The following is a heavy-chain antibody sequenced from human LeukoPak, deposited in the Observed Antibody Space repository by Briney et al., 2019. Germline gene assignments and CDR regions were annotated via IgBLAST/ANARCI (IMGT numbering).Heavy chain of an antibody. CDR3: AREEYYYDSSGYYSSSGGYFQH. D-gene: IGHD3-22*01. CDR2: IKQDGSEK. J-gene: IGHJ1*01. CDR1: GFTFSSYW. V-gene: IGHV3-7*01. Sequence: GGSLRLSCAASGFTFSSYWMSWVRQATGKGLEWVANIKQDGSEKYYVDSVKGRFTISRDNAKNSLYLQMNSLRAEDTAVYYCAREEYYYDSSGYYSSSGGYFQHWGQGTLVTVSS.